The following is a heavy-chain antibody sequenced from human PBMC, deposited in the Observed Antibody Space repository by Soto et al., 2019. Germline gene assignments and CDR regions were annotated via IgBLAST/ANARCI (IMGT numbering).Heavy chain of an antibody. CDR2: IYYSGST. V-gene: IGHV4-30-4*01. Sequence: PSETLSLTCTVSGGSISSGDYYWSWIRQPPGKGLEWIGYIYYSGSTYYNPSLKSRVTISVDTSKNQFSLKLSSVTAADTAVYYCARDRMVRDMHNNWFDPWGQGTLVTVSS. CDR1: GGSISSGDYY. J-gene: IGHJ5*02. D-gene: IGHD3-10*01. CDR3: ARDRMVRDMHNNWFDP.